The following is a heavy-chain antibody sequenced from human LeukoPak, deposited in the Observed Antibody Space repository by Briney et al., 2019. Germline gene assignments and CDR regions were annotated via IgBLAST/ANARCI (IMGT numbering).Heavy chain of an antibody. Sequence: GGSLRLSCAASGFTFSRHWMYWVRQAPGKGLVWVSRIDIDGSSTTYADSVKGRFTISRDNAKNTLYLQMNSLRAEDTAVYYCARAGSNWEHDYWGQGTLVTVSS. CDR2: IDIDGSST. D-gene: IGHD5-24*01. V-gene: IGHV3-74*01. CDR3: ARAGSNWEHDY. CDR1: GFTFSRHW. J-gene: IGHJ4*02.